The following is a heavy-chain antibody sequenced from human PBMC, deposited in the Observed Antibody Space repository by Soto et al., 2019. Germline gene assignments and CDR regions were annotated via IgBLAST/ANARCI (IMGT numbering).Heavy chain of an antibody. CDR2: IIPIFGTA. J-gene: IGHJ4*02. V-gene: IGHV1-69*01. CDR3: ARPLHPGYYDSSGYYF. D-gene: IGHD3-22*01. Sequence: QVQLVQSGAEVKKPGSSVKVSCKASGGTFSSYAISWVRQAPGQGLEWMGGIIPIFGTANYAQKFQGRVTITADESTSTAYMELSSLRSEDTAVYYCARPLHPGYYDSSGYYFWGQGTLVTVSS. CDR1: GGTFSSYA.